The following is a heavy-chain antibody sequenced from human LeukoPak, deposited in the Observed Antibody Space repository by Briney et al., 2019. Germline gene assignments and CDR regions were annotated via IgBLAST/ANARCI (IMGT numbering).Heavy chain of an antibody. CDR1: GGSISSGGYY. Sequence: PSETLSLTCTVSGGSISSGGYYWSWIRQPPGKGLEWIGYIYHSGSTYYNPSLKSRVTISVDRSKNQFSLKLSSVTAADTAVYYCATTVTSYYFDYWGQGTLVTVSS. V-gene: IGHV4-30-2*01. J-gene: IGHJ4*02. D-gene: IGHD4-17*01. CDR2: IYHSGST. CDR3: ATTVTSYYFDY.